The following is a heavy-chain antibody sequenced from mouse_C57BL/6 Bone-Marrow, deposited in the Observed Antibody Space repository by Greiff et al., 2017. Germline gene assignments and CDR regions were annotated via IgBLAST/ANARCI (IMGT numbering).Heavy chain of an antibody. Sequence: VQLLQSGPELVKPGASVKISCKASGYSFTSYYIHWVKQRPGQGLEWIGWIYPGSGNTKYNEKFKGKATLTADTSSSTAYMQLSSLTSEDSAVYYCARDYHYYGSIYEGFAYWGQGTLVTVSA. CDR1: GYSFTSYY. D-gene: IGHD1-1*01. CDR2: IYPGSGNT. J-gene: IGHJ3*01. V-gene: IGHV1-66*01. CDR3: ARDYHYYGSIYEGFAY.